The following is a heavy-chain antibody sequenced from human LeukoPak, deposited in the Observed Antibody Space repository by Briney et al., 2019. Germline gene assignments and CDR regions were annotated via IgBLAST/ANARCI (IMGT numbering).Heavy chain of an antibody. CDR3: ARVHYDSSGYYYGFAY. J-gene: IGHJ4*02. D-gene: IGHD3-22*01. V-gene: IGHV4-39*01. CDR1: GGSMSRMSYY. Sequence: AETLSLTCTVSGGSMSRMSYYWGWIRQPPGRGLEWSGSIYYSGSTYYNPSLKSRVTISVDTSKNPFSLKLSSVTAADPAVYYCARVHYDSSGYYYGFAYWGQGTLVTVPS. CDR2: IYYSGST.